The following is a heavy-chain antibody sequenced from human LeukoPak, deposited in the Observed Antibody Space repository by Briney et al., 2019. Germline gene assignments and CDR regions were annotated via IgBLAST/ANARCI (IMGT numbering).Heavy chain of an antibody. Sequence: PGGSLRLSCAASGFTFSSYAMHWVRQAPGKGLEWVAVISYGGSNKYYADSVKGRFTISRDNSKNTLYLQMNSLRAEDTAVYYCAGAMVRGVISTEFDYWGQGTLVTVSS. CDR2: ISYGGSNK. CDR1: GFTFSSYA. CDR3: AGAMVRGVISTEFDY. V-gene: IGHV3-30*04. J-gene: IGHJ4*02. D-gene: IGHD3-10*01.